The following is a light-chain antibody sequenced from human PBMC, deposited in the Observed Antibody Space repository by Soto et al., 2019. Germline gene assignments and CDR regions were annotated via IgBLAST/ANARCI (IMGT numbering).Light chain of an antibody. J-gene: IGLJ3*02. CDR2: GNN. CDR3: HSYVMRLSGSV. V-gene: IGLV1-40*01. CDR1: NSNIGGGYD. Sequence: QSVLTQPPSVSGAPGQRVTISCTGNNSNIGGGYDVHWYQQLPGTAPKLLIFGNNNRPSGVPDRFSGSKSYASASLAITGLQSEDEADYYCHSYVMRLSGSVFGGGTKLTVL.